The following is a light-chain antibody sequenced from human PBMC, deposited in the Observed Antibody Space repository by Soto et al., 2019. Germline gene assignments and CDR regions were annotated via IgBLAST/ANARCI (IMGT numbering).Light chain of an antibody. CDR1: GSNIGAGYD. V-gene: IGLV1-40*01. CDR2: GDS. Sequence: QSVLTQPPSVSGAPGQRVTISCTGSGSNIGAGYDVHWYQHRPGTAPKLLVFGDSHRPSGVPDRFSGSKSGTSASLAITGLQAEDEGDYYCQSYASTQDARYVFGTGTKLTVL. CDR3: QSYASTQDARYV. J-gene: IGLJ1*01.